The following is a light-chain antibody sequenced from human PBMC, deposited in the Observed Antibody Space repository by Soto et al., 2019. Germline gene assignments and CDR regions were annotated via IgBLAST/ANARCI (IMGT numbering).Light chain of an antibody. CDR2: GAS. V-gene: IGKV3-15*01. CDR3: QQYNNWPPRAWT. Sequence: EIVMTQSPATLSVSPGETATLSCRASQSVSSNLAWDQQKPGQAPRLLIYGASTRATGIPARFSGSGSGTEFTLTISSLQSEDFAVYYCQQYNNWPPRAWTFGQGTKVEIK. CDR1: QSVSSN. J-gene: IGKJ1*01.